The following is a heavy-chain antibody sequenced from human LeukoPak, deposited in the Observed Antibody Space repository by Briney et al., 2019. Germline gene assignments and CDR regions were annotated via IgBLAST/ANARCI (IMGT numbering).Heavy chain of an antibody. J-gene: IGHJ4*02. CDR3: ARVASDSSGWYHFDY. V-gene: IGHV3-53*01. Sequence: GGSLRLSCAVSGFIVTRNYMSWVRQAPGKGLECVSIINSGGSTYYADSGKGGFTISKDNSKNTLYLQMSSLRADDTAVYYCARVASDSSGWYHFDYWGQGTLVTVSS. CDR2: INSGGST. CDR1: GFIVTRNY. D-gene: IGHD6-19*01.